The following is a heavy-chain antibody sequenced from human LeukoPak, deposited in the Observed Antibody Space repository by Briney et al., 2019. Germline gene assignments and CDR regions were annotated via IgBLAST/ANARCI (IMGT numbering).Heavy chain of an antibody. Sequence: EASVKVSCKASGYTFTSYAMNWVRQAPGQGLEWVGWINTNTGNPTYAHGFTGRFVFSLDTSVSTAYLQISSLKAEDTAVYYCARRIPGIAAAGTGNLNWFDPWGQGNLVTVSS. D-gene: IGHD6-13*01. CDR3: ARRIPGIAAAGTGNLNWFDP. J-gene: IGHJ5*02. V-gene: IGHV7-4-1*02. CDR2: INTNTGNP. CDR1: GYTFTSYA.